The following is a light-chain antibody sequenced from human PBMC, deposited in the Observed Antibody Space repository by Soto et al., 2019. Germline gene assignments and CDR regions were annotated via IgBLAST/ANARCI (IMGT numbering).Light chain of an antibody. V-gene: IGKV1-33*01. Sequence: DIQMTQSPSSLSASVGDRVTITCQASQDIRNYLNWYQQKPGKVPKLLIYDASNLETGVPSRFSGSGSGTDFTFTISILQPEDIATYYCQQYDNLLLTFGGGTKVEIK. J-gene: IGKJ4*01. CDR2: DAS. CDR3: QQYDNLLLT. CDR1: QDIRNY.